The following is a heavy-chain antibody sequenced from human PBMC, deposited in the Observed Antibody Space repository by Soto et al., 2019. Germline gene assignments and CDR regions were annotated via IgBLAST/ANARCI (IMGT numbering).Heavy chain of an antibody. CDR3: ARTGGSRTPYYYMDV. CDR1: GGSISSSSYY. Sequence: SETLSLTCTVSGGSISSSSYYWGWIRQPPGKGLEWIGSIYYSGSTYYNPSLKSRVTISVDTSKNQFSLKLSSVTAADTAVYYCARTGGSRTPYYYMDVWGKGTTVTVSS. J-gene: IGHJ6*03. D-gene: IGHD3-16*01. CDR2: IYYSGST. V-gene: IGHV4-39*01.